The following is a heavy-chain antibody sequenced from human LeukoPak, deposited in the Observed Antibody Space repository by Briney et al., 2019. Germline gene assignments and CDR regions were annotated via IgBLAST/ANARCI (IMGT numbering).Heavy chain of an antibody. J-gene: IGHJ6*02. CDR3: AKGLFPMVRGVIVYYYYGMDV. Sequence: GGSLKLSCAASGFTFSSYAMSWVRQAPGKGLEWVSAISGSGGSTYYADSVKGRFTISRDNSKNTLYLQMNSLRAEDTAVYYCAKGLFPMVRGVIVYYYYGMDVWGQGTTVTVSS. D-gene: IGHD3-10*01. CDR1: GFTFSSYA. V-gene: IGHV3-23*01. CDR2: ISGSGGST.